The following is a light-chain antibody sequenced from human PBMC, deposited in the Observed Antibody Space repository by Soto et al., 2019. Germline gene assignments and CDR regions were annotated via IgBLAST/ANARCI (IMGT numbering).Light chain of an antibody. Sequence: DIQMTQSPSTLSASVGDRVTITCRASQSISSWLAWYQQKPGQAPKLLIYKASTLQSGVPSRFSGSGSGTELTLDISSLHHDDSANYYCQQYNDNWTFGQGTKVEIK. V-gene: IGKV1-5*03. CDR1: QSISSW. CDR2: KAS. CDR3: QQYNDNWT. J-gene: IGKJ1*01.